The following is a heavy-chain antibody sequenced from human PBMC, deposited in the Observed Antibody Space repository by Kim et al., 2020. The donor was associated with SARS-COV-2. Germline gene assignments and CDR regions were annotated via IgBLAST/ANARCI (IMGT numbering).Heavy chain of an antibody. V-gene: IGHV1-24*01. D-gene: IGHD6-13*01. CDR1: GYTLTELS. CDR2: FDPEDGET. Sequence: ASVKVSCKVSGYTLTELSMHWVRQAPGKGLEWMGGFDPEDGETIYAQKFQGRVTMTEDTSTDTAYMELSSLRSEDTAVYYCATEGSSSWAYNWFDPWGQGTLVTVSS. CDR3: ATEGSSSWAYNWFDP. J-gene: IGHJ5*02.